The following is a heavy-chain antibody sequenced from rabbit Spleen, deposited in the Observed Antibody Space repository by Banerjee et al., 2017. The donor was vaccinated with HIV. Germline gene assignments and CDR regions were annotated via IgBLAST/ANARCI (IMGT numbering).Heavy chain of an antibody. Sequence: QEQLEESGGDLVKPEGSLTLTCTASGFSFSSSYWICWVRQAPGKGLEWIACIYAAGSGITYYASWAKGRFTISRTSSTTVSLKMTSLTAADTATYFCARGAWSTDCMNLWGQGTLVTVS. D-gene: IGHD7-1*01. J-gene: IGHJ4*01. CDR1: GFSFSSSYW. V-gene: IGHV1S45*01. CDR2: IYAAGSGIT. CDR3: ARGAWSTDCMNL.